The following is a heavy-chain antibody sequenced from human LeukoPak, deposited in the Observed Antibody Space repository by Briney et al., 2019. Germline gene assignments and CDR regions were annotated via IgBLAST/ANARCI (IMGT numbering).Heavy chain of an antibody. CDR2: IYYSGST. Sequence: SQTLSLTCTVSGGSISSGGYYWSWIRQHPGKGLEWIGYIYYSGSTYYNPSLKSRVTISADTSKNQFSLKLSSVTAADTAVYYCARSVIAAAGIFDYWGQGTLVTVSS. CDR3: ARSVIAAAGIFDY. J-gene: IGHJ4*02. CDR1: GGSISSGGYY. D-gene: IGHD6-13*01. V-gene: IGHV4-31*03.